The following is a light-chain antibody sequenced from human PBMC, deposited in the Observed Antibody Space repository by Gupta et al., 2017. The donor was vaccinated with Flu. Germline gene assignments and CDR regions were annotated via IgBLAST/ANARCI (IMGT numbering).Light chain of an antibody. Sequence: DIQMTQSPSSLSASVGDRVTITCRASQSISSYLNWYQQKPGKAPKLLIYAASSLQSGVPSRFSGSGSGTDFTLTISRRQPEDFATYYCQQSDSTLSWTFGQGTKVEIK. V-gene: IGKV1-39*01. J-gene: IGKJ1*01. CDR3: QQSDSTLSWT. CDR2: AAS. CDR1: QSISSY.